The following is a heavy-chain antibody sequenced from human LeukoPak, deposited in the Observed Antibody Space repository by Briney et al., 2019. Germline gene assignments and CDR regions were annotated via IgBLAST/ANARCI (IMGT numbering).Heavy chain of an antibody. CDR3: ATYSSLNRREFQY. J-gene: IGHJ1*01. V-gene: IGHV3-7*01. Sequence: GGSLRLSCVASGFTFTSYFMSWVRQAPGKGLEWVANIKQDGSEKYYVDSVKGRFTISRDNAKNSLYLQMNSLRAEDTAVYYCATYSSLNRREFQYWGQGTLLTVSS. CDR1: GFTFTSYF. CDR2: IKQDGSEK. D-gene: IGHD3-22*01.